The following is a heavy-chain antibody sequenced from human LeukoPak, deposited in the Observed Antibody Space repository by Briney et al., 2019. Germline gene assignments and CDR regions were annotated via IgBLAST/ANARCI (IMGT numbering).Heavy chain of an antibody. CDR3: AREAAAGTGFDY. D-gene: IGHD6-13*01. CDR2: INPNSGGT. J-gene: IGHJ4*02. V-gene: IGHV1-2*02. CDR1: GYTFTGYY. Sequence: ASVKVSCKASGYTFTGYYTHWVRQAPGQGLEWMGWINPNSGGTNYAQKFQGRVTMTRDTSISTAYMELSRLRSDDTAVYYCAREAAAGTGFDYWGQGTLVTVSS.